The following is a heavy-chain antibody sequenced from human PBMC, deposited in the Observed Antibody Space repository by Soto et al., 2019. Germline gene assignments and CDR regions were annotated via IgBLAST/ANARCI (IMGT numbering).Heavy chain of an antibody. D-gene: IGHD6-19*01. V-gene: IGHV1-69*06. Sequence: QVQLVQSGAEVKKAGSSVKVSCKTSGGTLSTNAISWVRQAPGQGLEWMGAIIPMFGSPKYAQKFQGRVTITADNTTRTICMEMISLTSADTAVYYCARGGFVAGLYNALDAWGQGTTVAVSS. CDR1: GGTLSTNA. CDR3: ARGGFVAGLYNALDA. J-gene: IGHJ6*02. CDR2: IIPMFGSP.